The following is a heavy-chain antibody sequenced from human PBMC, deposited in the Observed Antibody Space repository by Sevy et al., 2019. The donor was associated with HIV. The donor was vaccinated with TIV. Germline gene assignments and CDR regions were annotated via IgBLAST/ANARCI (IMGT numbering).Heavy chain of an antibody. CDR3: ARDKGYCSSTSCRRYYYGMDV. CDR1: GFNFSTYG. CDR2: IWYDGSSK. V-gene: IGHV3-33*01. D-gene: IGHD2-2*01. Sequence: GGSLRLSCAASGFNFSTYGMHWVRQAPGKGLEWVAVIWYDGSSKYYGDSVKGRFTISRDNSKNTLYLQMNSLRAEDTAVYYCARDKGYCSSTSCRRYYYGMDVWGLGTTVTVSS. J-gene: IGHJ6*02.